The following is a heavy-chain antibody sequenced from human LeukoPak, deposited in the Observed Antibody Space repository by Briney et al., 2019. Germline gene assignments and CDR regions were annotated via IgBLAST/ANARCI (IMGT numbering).Heavy chain of an antibody. D-gene: IGHD5-18*01. CDR2: IRSKTYGGTT. CDR1: GFTFGDHA. J-gene: IGHJ6*02. Sequence: GRSLRLSCTVPGFTFGDHAMSWVRQAPGKGLEWVGFIRSKTYGGTTEYAASVKGRFIISRDDSTSIAYLQMNSLKTEDTAVYYCTRGPIQLWLYHGMDVWGQGTTVTVSS. CDR3: TRGPIQLWLYHGMDV. V-gene: IGHV3-49*04.